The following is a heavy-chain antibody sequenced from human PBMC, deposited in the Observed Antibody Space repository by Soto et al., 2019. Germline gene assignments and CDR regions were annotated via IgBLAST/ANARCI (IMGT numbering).Heavy chain of an antibody. D-gene: IGHD6-13*01. CDR2: ISYDGSNK. V-gene: IGHV3-30*18. Sequence: GGSLRLSCAASGFTFSSYGMHWVRQAPGKGLEWVAVISYDGSNKYYADSVKGRFTISRDNSKNTLYLQVNSLRAEDTAVYYCAKDRGSSSYYYYGMDVWGQGTTVTVSS. J-gene: IGHJ6*02. CDR1: GFTFSSYG. CDR3: AKDRGSSSYYYYGMDV.